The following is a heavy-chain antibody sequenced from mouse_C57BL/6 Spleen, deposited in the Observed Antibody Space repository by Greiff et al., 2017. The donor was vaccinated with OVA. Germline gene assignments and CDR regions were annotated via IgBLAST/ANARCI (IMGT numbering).Heavy chain of an antibody. CDR2: INPSNGGT. CDR3: ARATAVVEGDYCFDY. Sequence: QVQLQQSGTELVKPGASVKLSCKASGYTFTSYWMHWVKQRPGQGLEWIGNINPSNGGTNYNEKFKSKATLTVDKSSSTAYMQLSSLTSEDTAVYYCARATAVVEGDYCFDYWGQGTTLTVSS. J-gene: IGHJ2*01. D-gene: IGHD1-1*01. V-gene: IGHV1-53*01. CDR1: GYTFTSYW.